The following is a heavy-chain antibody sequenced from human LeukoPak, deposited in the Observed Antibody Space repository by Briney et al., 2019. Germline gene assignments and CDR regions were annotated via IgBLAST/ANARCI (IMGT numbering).Heavy chain of an antibody. CDR3: AKDQYCSGGSCYSNYDY. D-gene: IGHD2-15*01. V-gene: IGHV3-23*01. Sequence: PGGSLRLSCAASGFTFSSYAVSWVRQAPGKGLEWVSAISGSGGSTYYADSVKGRFTISRDNSKNTLYLQMNSLSAEATAVYYCAKDQYCSGGSCYSNYDYWGQGTLVTVSS. CDR1: GFTFSSYA. CDR2: ISGSGGST. J-gene: IGHJ4*02.